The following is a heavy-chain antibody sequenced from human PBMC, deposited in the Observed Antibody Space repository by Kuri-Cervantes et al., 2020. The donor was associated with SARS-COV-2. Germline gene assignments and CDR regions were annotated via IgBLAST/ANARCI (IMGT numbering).Heavy chain of an antibody. CDR3: ARDPTYDFWSGYYSSGGYYYGMDV. D-gene: IGHD3-3*01. CDR1: GFTFSSYA. CDR2: ISGSGDIT. J-gene: IGHJ6*02. Sequence: GGSLRLSCAGSGFTFSSYAMSWVRQAPTKGLEWVSAISGSGDITYYGDSVQGRFTISRDNSKNTLYLQMNSLRAEDTAVYYCARDPTYDFWSGYYSSGGYYYGMDVWGQGTTVTVSS. V-gene: IGHV3-23*01.